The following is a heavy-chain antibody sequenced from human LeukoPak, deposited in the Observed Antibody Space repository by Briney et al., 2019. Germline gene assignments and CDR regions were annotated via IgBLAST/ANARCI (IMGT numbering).Heavy chain of an antibody. D-gene: IGHD6-13*01. CDR1: GFIFSDYY. CDR2: ISGSGSDT. Sequence: PGGSLTLSCAPSGFIFSDYYMTWIRQAPGKGLEWLSYISGSGSDTNYADSVKGRFTTSRDNVKNSLYLQMNSLRAEDTAVYYCARVGSIAAAGTPDYWGQGTLVTVSS. V-gene: IGHV3-11*06. CDR3: ARVGSIAAAGTPDY. J-gene: IGHJ4*02.